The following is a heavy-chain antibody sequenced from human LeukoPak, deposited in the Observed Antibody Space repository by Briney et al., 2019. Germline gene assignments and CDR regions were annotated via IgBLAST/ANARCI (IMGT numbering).Heavy chain of an antibody. CDR1: GGSISSSSYY. J-gene: IGHJ5*02. V-gene: IGHV4-39*07. CDR3: ARDVGATSHNWFDP. D-gene: IGHD1-26*01. CDR2: IYYSGST. Sequence: SETLSLTCTVSGGSISSSSYYWGWIRQPPGKGLEWVGSIYYSGSTYYNPSLKSRVTISVDTSKNQFSLKLSSVTAADTAVYYCARDVGATSHNWFDPWGQGTLVTVSS.